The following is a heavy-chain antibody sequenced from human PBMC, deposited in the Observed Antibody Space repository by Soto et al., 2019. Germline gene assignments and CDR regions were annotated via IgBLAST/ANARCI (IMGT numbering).Heavy chain of an antibody. CDR1: GFTFSSSG. Sequence: QVQLVESGGGVVQPGRSLRLSCAASGFTFSSSGMHWVRQAPGKGLEWVAVTSFDGSSGYYADSVRGRFTISRDNSNNTLYLQMNSLGAEDTAVYYCAKSPPAVAGYFDYWGQGTLVTVSS. V-gene: IGHV3-30*18. CDR2: TSFDGSSG. J-gene: IGHJ4*02. CDR3: AKSPPAVAGYFDY. D-gene: IGHD6-19*01.